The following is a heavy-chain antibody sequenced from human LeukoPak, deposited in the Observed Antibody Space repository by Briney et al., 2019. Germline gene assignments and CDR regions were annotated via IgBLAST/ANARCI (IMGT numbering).Heavy chain of an antibody. CDR2: LYNSYSI. V-gene: IGHV4-4*07. CDR3: ARDRSSSYTRYWFDP. J-gene: IGHJ5*02. D-gene: IGHD6-13*01. Sequence: RLYNSYSINYNPPLKSRVTMSIDTYKNQLSLKLNSVTAADTAVYYCARDRSSSYTRYWFDPWGQGALVTVSS.